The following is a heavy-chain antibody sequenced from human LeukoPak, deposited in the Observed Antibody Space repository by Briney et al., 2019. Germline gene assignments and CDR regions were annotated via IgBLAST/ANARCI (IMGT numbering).Heavy chain of an antibody. CDR2: INNDGSGT. J-gene: IGHJ5*02. V-gene: IGHV3-74*01. CDR3: VRGGESTWS. D-gene: IGHD2-15*01. Sequence: GGSLRLSCAASGFTFSSYWMHWVRQAPGKGPVWVSRINNDGSGTTYADSVKGRFTISRDDAKNTLHLQMNSLRAEDTAVYYCVRGGESTWSWGQGTLVTVSS. CDR1: GFTFSSYW.